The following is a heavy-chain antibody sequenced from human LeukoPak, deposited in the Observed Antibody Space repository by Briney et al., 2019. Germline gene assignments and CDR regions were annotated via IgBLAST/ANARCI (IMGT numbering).Heavy chain of an antibody. V-gene: IGHV4-39*01. CDR3: AKIAAAGKGYYYYYYLDV. J-gene: IGHJ6*03. Sequence: PSETLSLTCTVSGGSISSSSYYWGWIRQPPGKGLEWLGSVYYSGSTYYNPSLRSEVTISVDTSKNQFSLKLTSVTAADTAVYYGAKIAAAGKGYYYYYYLDVWGNGTTVTVSS. D-gene: IGHD6-13*01. CDR1: GGSISSSSYY. CDR2: VYYSGST.